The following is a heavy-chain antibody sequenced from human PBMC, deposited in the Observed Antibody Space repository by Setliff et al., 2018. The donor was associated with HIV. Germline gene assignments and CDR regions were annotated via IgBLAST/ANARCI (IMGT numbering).Heavy chain of an antibody. CDR3: ARDPSYSPYYDFWSGYYPHDALDI. CDR1: GYTFTSYY. V-gene: IGHV1-46*01. J-gene: IGHJ3*02. Sequence: ASVKVSCKASGYTFTSYYMHWVRQAPGQGLEWMGIINPSGGSTSYAQKFQGRVTMTRDTSTSTVYMELSSLRSEDTAICYCARDPSYSPYYDFWSGYYPHDALDIWGQGTMVTVSS. CDR2: INPSGGST. D-gene: IGHD3-3*01.